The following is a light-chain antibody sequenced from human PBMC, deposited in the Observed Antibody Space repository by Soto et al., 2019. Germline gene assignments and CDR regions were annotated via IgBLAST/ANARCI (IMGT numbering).Light chain of an antibody. CDR1: SSDVGSYNL. V-gene: IGLV2-23*03. CDR2: EGS. J-gene: IGLJ2*01. Sequence: QSVLTQPASVSGSPGQSITISCTGTSSDVGSYNLVSWYQQHPGKAPKLMIYEGSKRPSGVSNRFSGSKSGNTASLTISGRQDEDEADYYCCSYAGSSTFGVVFGGGTKLTVL. CDR3: CSYAGSSTFGVV.